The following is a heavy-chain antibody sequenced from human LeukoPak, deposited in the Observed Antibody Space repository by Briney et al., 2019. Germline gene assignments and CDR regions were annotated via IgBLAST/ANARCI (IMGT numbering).Heavy chain of an antibody. Sequence: GESLKISCKGSGYSFTSYWIGWVRQMPGKGLEWMGIIYRGDSDTRYSPSVQGQVHISTDTSISTGYRQWSSLKASDSAMYYCARTTLDWLSASDAFDIWGQETMVTVSS. D-gene: IGHD3-3*01. CDR2: IYRGDSDT. CDR1: GYSFTSYW. CDR3: ARTTLDWLSASDAFDI. J-gene: IGHJ3*02. V-gene: IGHV5-51*01.